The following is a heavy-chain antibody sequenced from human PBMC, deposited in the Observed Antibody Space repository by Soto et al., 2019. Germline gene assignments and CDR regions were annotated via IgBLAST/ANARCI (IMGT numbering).Heavy chain of an antibody. V-gene: IGHV3-15*01. Sequence: GGSLRLSCAASGFTFSNAWMSWVRQAPGKGMEWVGRIKSKTDGGTTDYAAPVEGRFTISRDDSKNTLYLQMNSLKTEDTAVYYCTTDLVCRSTSCYCDPFAIWGQGTMVTVS. CDR3: TTDLVCRSTSCYCDPFAI. J-gene: IGHJ3*02. D-gene: IGHD2-2*01. CDR2: IKSKTDGGTT. CDR1: GFTFSNAW.